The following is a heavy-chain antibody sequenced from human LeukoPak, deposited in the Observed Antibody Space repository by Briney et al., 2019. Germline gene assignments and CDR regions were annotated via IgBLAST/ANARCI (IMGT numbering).Heavy chain of an antibody. V-gene: IGHV3-23*01. J-gene: IGHJ4*02. Sequence: GGSLRLSCAASGFTFSSSAMSWVRQAPGKGLEWVSSIGGSGVTIYYADSVKGRFTISRDNSKNTLYLQMNSLRAEDTAVYYCALRGGYRSFGYWGQGTLVTVSS. CDR3: ALRGGYRSFGY. D-gene: IGHD5-18*01. CDR1: GFTFSSSA. CDR2: IGGSGVTI.